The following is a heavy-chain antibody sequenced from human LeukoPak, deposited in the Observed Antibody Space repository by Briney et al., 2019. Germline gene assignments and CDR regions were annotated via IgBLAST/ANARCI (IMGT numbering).Heavy chain of an antibody. CDR2: INHSGST. J-gene: IGHJ5*02. D-gene: IGHD5-12*01. CDR3: APQGRYSGYDYVGWFDP. CDR1: GGSFSGYY. Sequence: SETLSLTCAVYGGSFSGYYWSWIRQPPGKGLEWIGEINHSGSTNYNPSPKSRVTISVDTSKNQFSLKLSSVTAADTAVYYCAPQGRYSGYDYVGWFDPWGQGTLVTVSS. V-gene: IGHV4-34*01.